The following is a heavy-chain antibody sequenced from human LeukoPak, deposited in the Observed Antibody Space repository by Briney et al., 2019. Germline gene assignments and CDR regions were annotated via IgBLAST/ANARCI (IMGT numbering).Heavy chain of an antibody. CDR2: IYYSGST. CDR1: GGSISGSSYY. V-gene: IGHV4-39*01. CDR3: ARLGPLCLGAFDI. Sequence: PSETLSLTCTVSGGSISGSSYYWGWIRQPPGKGLEWIGSIYYSGSTYYNPSLKSRVTISVDTSKNQFSLKLSSVTAADTAVYYCARLGPLCLGAFDIWGQGTMVTVSS. J-gene: IGHJ3*02. D-gene: IGHD2/OR15-2a*01.